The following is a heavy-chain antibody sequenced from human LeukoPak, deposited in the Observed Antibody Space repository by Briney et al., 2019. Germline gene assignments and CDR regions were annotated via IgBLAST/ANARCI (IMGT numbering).Heavy chain of an antibody. CDR1: GYTFTSYG. CDR2: ISAYNGNT. J-gene: IGHJ4*02. Sequence: GASVKVSRKASGYTFTSYGISWVRQAPGQGLEWMGWISAYNGNTNYAQKLQGRVTMTTDTSTSTAYMELRSLRSDDTAVYYCARGTMVRGVIIAGLDYWGQGTLVTVSS. CDR3: ARGTMVRGVIIAGLDY. D-gene: IGHD3-10*01. V-gene: IGHV1-18*01.